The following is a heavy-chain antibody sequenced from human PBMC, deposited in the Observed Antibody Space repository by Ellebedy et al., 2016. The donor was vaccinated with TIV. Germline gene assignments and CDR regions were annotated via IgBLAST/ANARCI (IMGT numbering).Heavy chain of an antibody. CDR3: ARESIGTLFYFDY. D-gene: IGHD2-21*01. Sequence: SETLSLTXTVSGGSISSYYWSWIRQPPGKGLEWIGYIYYSGSTNYNPSLKSRVTISVDTSKNQFSLKLSSVTAADTAVYYCARESIGTLFYFDYWGQGTLVTVSS. J-gene: IGHJ4*02. V-gene: IGHV4-59*12. CDR1: GGSISSYY. CDR2: IYYSGST.